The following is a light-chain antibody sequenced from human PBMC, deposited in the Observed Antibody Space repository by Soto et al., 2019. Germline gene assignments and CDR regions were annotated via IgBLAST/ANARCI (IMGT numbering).Light chain of an antibody. V-gene: IGLV4-69*01. CDR3: QTWGTGFWV. CDR1: SGHSSYA. J-gene: IGLJ3*02. CDR2: LNSDGSH. Sequence: QSVLTQSPSASASLGASVKLTCTLSSGHSSYAIAWHQQQPEKGPRYLMKLNSDGSHSKGDGLPDRFSGSSSGAERYLTISSLQSEDEADYYCQTWGTGFWVFGGGTKLTVL.